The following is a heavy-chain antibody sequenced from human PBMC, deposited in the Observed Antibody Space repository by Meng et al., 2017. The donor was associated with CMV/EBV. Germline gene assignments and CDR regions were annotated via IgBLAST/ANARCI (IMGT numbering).Heavy chain of an antibody. CDR1: GFTFDDYG. CDR3: ARFDNWKACFDY. CDR2: INHSGST. J-gene: IGHJ4*02. Sequence: ESLKISCAASGFTFDDYGMSWVRQAPGKGLEWIGEINHSGSTNYNPSLKSRVTISVDTSKNQFSLKLSSVTAADTAVYYCARFDNWKACFDYWGQGTLVTVSS. V-gene: IGHV4-34*01. D-gene: IGHD1-20*01.